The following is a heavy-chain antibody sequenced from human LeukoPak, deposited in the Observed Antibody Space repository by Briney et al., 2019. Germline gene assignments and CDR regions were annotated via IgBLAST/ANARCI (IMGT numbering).Heavy chain of an antibody. V-gene: IGHV1-18*01. CDR1: GYTFTSYG. D-gene: IGHD3-22*01. Sequence: ASVKVSCRASGYTFTSYGISWVRQAPGQGLEWMGWISAYNGNTNYAQKLQGRVTMTTDTSTSTAYMELRSLRSDDTAVYYCARDRYGHYDSSGYYYRDFDYWGQGTLVTVSS. J-gene: IGHJ4*02. CDR2: ISAYNGNT. CDR3: ARDRYGHYDSSGYYYRDFDY.